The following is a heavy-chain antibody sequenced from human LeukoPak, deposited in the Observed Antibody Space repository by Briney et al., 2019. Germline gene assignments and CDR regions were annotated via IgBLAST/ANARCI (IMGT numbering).Heavy chain of an antibody. CDR1: GLTFSTYA. D-gene: IGHD2-15*01. J-gene: IGHJ6*02. V-gene: IGHV3-23*01. Sequence: PGGSLRLSCVASGLTFSTYAMTWVRQAPGKGLEWVSHITANGGKTYYADSVKGLFPLSRDNSKNTLFLQMNSLRAENKAVYYCAKILRAGTASGWSGEYEDYCYYYGLDVWGQGTTVTVSS. CDR2: ITANGGKT. CDR3: AKILRAGTASGWSGEYEDYCYYYGLDV.